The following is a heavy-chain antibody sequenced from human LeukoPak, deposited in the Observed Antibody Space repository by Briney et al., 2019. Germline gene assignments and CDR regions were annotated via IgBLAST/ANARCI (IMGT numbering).Heavy chain of an antibody. J-gene: IGHJ3*02. Sequence: SEALSLTCTGSGGSISSYYWSWIRQPPGKGLEWIGYIYSSGSTNYNPSLKSRLTISVDASKNQFSLKLKSVTVADTAAYYCARDYSGSGRAIVFDIWGQGTMVTVSS. D-gene: IGHD3-10*01. CDR1: GGSISSYY. V-gene: IGHV4-59*01. CDR3: ARDYSGSGRAIVFDI. CDR2: IYSSGST.